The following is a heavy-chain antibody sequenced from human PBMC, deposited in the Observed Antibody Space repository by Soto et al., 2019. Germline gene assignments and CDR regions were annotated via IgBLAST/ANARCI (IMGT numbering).Heavy chain of an antibody. J-gene: IGHJ4*02. CDR1: GFTFSDYY. D-gene: IGHD6-19*01. CDR3: VRGGWATPFDY. CDR2: ISSSSSST. Sequence: QVQLVESGGGLVKPGGSLRLSCAASGFTFSDYYMSWIRQAPGKGLEWVSKISSSSSSTNYADSVKGRFTISRDNAKTPLYLQLNSLGAEDTAGYYCVRGGWATPFDYWGQGTLVTVSS. V-gene: IGHV3-11*05.